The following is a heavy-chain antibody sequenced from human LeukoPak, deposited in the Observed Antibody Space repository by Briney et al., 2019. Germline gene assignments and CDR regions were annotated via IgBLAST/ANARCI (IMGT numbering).Heavy chain of an antibody. V-gene: IGHV3-7*03. D-gene: IGHD4-23*01. J-gene: IGHJ4*02. CDR2: INDDGSGK. Sequence: PGGSLRLSCAASGFTFSNYWMSWVRQPPGKGPEWVANINDDGSGKYYVESVRGRFTISRDNAKYSLYLQMNSLTAEDTALYFCARDPDYGGNERDWGQGTLVTVSS. CDR1: GFTFSNYW. CDR3: ARDPDYGGNERD.